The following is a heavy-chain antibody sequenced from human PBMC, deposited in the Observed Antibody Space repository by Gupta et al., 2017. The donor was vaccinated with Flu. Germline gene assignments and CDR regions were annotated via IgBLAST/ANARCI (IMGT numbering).Heavy chain of an antibody. J-gene: IGHJ5*02. V-gene: IGHV1-8*01. Sequence: INWVRQATGQGLEWMGWMNPNSGNTGYAQKFQGRVTMTRNTSISTAYMELSSLRSEDTAVYYCARGSSWFDPWGQGTLVTVSS. CDR3: ARGSSWFDP. CDR2: MNPNSGNT.